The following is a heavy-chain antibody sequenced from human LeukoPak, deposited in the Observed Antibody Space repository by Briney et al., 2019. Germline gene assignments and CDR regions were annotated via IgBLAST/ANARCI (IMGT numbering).Heavy chain of an antibody. CDR2: ISCYNGDT. V-gene: IGHV1-18*01. Sequence: GALVKVSCKASGYTFTHHGISWVRQAPGQGLEWMGWISCYNGDTIYAQNVQDRVILTTDASTRTVYIELRNLRSDDTAMYYCARDPSNSSGYHAHFDSWGQGTLITVSS. CDR1: GYTFTHHG. J-gene: IGHJ4*02. D-gene: IGHD3-22*01. CDR3: ARDPSNSSGYHAHFDS.